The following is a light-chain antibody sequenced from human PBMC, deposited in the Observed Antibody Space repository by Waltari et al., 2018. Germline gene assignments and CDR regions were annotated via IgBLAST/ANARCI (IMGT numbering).Light chain of an antibody. CDR2: EVT. CDR1: SSDVGTYNY. Sequence: QSALTQPASVSGSPGQSITISCTGTSSDVGTYNYFSWYQQYPGKAPPLVIYEVTNRPSGVSDRFSGSKSGSTASLTISGLQPDDEAHYYCSSYTSATTLVVFGPGTWVTV. V-gene: IGLV2-14*01. CDR3: SSYTSATTLVV. J-gene: IGLJ1*01.